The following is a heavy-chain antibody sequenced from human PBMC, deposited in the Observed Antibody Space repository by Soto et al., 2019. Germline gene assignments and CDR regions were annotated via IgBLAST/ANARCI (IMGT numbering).Heavy chain of an antibody. J-gene: IGHJ6*02. V-gene: IGHV4-59*01. CDR1: GGSISSYY. D-gene: IGHD1-26*01. Sequence: SETLSLTCTVSGGSISSYYWSWIRQPPGKGLEWIGYIYYSGSTNYNPSLKSRVTISVDTSKNQFSLKLSSVTAADTAVYYCARGTLRWGGTPDYYYYYGMDVWGQGTTVTVSS. CDR3: ARGTLRWGGTPDYYYYYGMDV. CDR2: IYYSGST.